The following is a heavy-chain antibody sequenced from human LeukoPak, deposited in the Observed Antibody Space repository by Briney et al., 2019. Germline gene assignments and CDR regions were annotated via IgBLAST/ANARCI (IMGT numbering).Heavy chain of an antibody. D-gene: IGHD3-10*01. CDR2: ISSDGSNK. CDR3: AKDYYGSGATPEA. CDR1: GFTFNDYA. Sequence: GRSLRLSCAASGFTFNDYAMHWVRQAPGKGLEWVSDISSDGSNKYYADSVKGRFTISRGNSKNTLYLQVDNMRAEDTAVYYCAKDYYGSGATPEAWGQGTLVTVSS. V-gene: IGHV3-30*18. J-gene: IGHJ5*02.